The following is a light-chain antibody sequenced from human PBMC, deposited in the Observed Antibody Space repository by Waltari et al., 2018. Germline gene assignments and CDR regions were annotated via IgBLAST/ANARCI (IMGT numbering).Light chain of an antibody. J-gene: IGLJ1*01. Sequence: QSVLTQPPSATGSPGQSVTIPCTGTNSDVGAYNYVSWYQRHPGKVPKLLIYEVTKRPSGVPDRFSGSKSGNTASLTVSGLQADDEADYYCSSYAHNNHFVFGTGTKVTVL. CDR1: NSDVGAYNY. CDR2: EVT. V-gene: IGLV2-8*01. CDR3: SSYAHNNHFV.